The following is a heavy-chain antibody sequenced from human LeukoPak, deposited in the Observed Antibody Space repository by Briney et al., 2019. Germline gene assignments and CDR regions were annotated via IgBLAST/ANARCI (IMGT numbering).Heavy chain of an antibody. D-gene: IGHD4-17*01. Sequence: GGSLTLSCAASGFIFSNYAIHWVRQAPGKGLEWVAAVSYDGNLQHYADAVRGRFTVSRDNSKNTVFLQINSLRTEDSAVYWCEKVYPTVTTSSVLGSWGQGTLVTVSS. CDR1: GFIFSNYA. V-gene: IGHV3-30*18. CDR3: EKVYPTVTTSSVLGS. CDR2: VSYDGNLQ. J-gene: IGHJ4*02.